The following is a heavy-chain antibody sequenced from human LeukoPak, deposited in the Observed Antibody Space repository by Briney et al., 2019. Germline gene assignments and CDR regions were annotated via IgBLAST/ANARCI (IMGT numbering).Heavy chain of an antibody. J-gene: IGHJ4*02. CDR2: INPNSGGT. Sequence: ASLKVSCKASGYTFTGYYIHWVRQAPGQGLEWMGWINPNSGGTNYAQKFQGRVTMTSDTSINTAYMELSRLRSDGTAMYYCASLNCNNGVCYNFDYWGQGTLVTVSS. D-gene: IGHD2-8*01. CDR1: GYTFTGYY. CDR3: ASLNCNNGVCYNFDY. V-gene: IGHV1-2*02.